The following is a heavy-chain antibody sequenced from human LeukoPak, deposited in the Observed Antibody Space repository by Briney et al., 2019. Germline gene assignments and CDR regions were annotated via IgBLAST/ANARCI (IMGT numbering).Heavy chain of an antibody. Sequence: GGSLRLSCAASGFTFTSYAMNWVRQAPGKGLEWVSYISSSSSTIYYADSVKGRFTISRDNAKNSLYLQMNSLRAEDTAVYYCARGAYYYEDWGQGTLVTVSS. V-gene: IGHV3-48*01. D-gene: IGHD3-22*01. CDR3: ARGAYYYED. J-gene: IGHJ4*02. CDR1: GFTFTSYA. CDR2: ISSSSSTI.